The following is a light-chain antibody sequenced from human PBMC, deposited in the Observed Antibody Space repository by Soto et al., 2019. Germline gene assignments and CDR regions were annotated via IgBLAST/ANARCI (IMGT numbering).Light chain of an antibody. CDR1: QSISSY. J-gene: IGKJ1*01. V-gene: IGKV1-39*01. CDR2: AAS. CDR3: QQSDSISWT. Sequence: DIQMTQSPSSLSASVGDRVTITCRASQSISSYLNWYQQKPGKAPKLLIYAASSLQSGVPSRFSGSGSGTDFTLTISSLQPEDCAPYYCQQSDSISWTFGQGTKVEI.